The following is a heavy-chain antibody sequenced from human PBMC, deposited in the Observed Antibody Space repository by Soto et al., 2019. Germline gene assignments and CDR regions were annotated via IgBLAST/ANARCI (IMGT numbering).Heavy chain of an antibody. D-gene: IGHD1-7*01. Sequence: QVQLQESGPGLVKPSETLSLTCTVSGGSISSYYWSWIRQPPGKGLEWIGYIYYSGSTNYNPSLKSRVTISVDTSKNQFSLKLSSVTAADTAVYYCARNYGHAFDLWGQGTMVTVSS. J-gene: IGHJ3*01. CDR2: IYYSGST. V-gene: IGHV4-59*01. CDR1: GGSISSYY. CDR3: ARNYGHAFDL.